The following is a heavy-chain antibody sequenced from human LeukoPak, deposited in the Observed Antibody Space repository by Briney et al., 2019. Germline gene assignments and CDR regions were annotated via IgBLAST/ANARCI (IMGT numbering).Heavy chain of an antibody. CDR3: ARQSSTHYYCYYMDV. J-gene: IGHJ6*03. D-gene: IGHD2-2*01. CDR2: INPNSGGT. Sequence: ASVKVSCKASGYTFTGYYMHWVRQAPGQGLEWMGWINPNSGGTNYAQKFQGRVTMTRDTSISTAYMELSRLRSDDTAVYYCARQSSTHYYCYYMDVWGKGTTVTISS. CDR1: GYTFTGYY. V-gene: IGHV1-2*02.